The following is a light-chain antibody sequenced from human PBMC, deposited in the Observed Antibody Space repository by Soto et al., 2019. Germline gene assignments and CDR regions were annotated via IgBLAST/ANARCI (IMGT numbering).Light chain of an antibody. J-gene: IGLJ3*02. V-gene: IGLV1-51*01. CDR2: DNH. CDR1: SSNIGNYY. CDR3: GTWDSSLSAGV. Sequence: QSVLTQPPSVSAAPGQKVTISCSGSSSNIGNYYLSWYQQLPGTAPKLLIYDNHKRPSGTPDRFSGSKSGTSATLGITGPQTGDEADYYCGTWDSSLSAGVFGGGTKLTVL.